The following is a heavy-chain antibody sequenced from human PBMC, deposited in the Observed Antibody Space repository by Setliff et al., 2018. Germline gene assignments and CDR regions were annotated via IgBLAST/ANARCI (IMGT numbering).Heavy chain of an antibody. D-gene: IGHD3-22*01. Sequence: ASVKVSCKASGYTFTSYAMNWVRQAPGQGLEWMGWINTNTGNPTYAQGFTGRFVFSLDTSVSTAYLQTSSLKAEDTAVYYCARGGYYDSSGPGYYFDYWGQGTLVTVSS. CDR2: INTNTGNP. V-gene: IGHV7-4-1*02. J-gene: IGHJ4*02. CDR3: ARGGYYDSSGPGYYFDY. CDR1: GYTFTSYA.